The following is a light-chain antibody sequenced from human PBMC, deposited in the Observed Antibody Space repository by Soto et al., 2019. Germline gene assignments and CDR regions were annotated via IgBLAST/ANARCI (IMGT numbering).Light chain of an antibody. V-gene: IGKV1-33*01. CDR1: QNINNY. J-gene: IGKJ5*01. CDR3: QQYENLPT. CDR2: DAS. Sequence: DIQMTQSPSSLSASVGDRFTIXXQASQNINNYLNWYQQKPGRAPNXLIYDASNLEAGVPSRFRGSGSGTDFTFTISRLQPEDIATYYCQQYENLPTFGQGTRLEI.